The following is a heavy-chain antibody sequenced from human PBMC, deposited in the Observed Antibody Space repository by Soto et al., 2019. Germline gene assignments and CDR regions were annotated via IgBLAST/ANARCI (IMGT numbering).Heavy chain of an antibody. CDR3: ARVSYYYGSGSYYFFDY. CDR1: GFTFSSYS. CDR2: ISSSSSYI. Sequence: GGSLRLSCAASGFTFSSYSMNWVRQAPGKGLEWVSSISSSSSYIYYADSVKGRFTISRDNAKNSLYLQMNSLRAEDTAVYYCARVSYYYGSGSYYFFDYWGQGTLVTVSS. V-gene: IGHV3-21*01. D-gene: IGHD3-10*01. J-gene: IGHJ4*02.